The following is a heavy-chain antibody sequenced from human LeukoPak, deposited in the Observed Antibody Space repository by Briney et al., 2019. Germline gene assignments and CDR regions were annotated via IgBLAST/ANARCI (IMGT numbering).Heavy chain of an antibody. D-gene: IGHD3-9*01. J-gene: IGHJ4*02. CDR2: IYSGGST. CDR3: AKDMRFDWTPYYFDY. CDR1: GFTVSSNY. V-gene: IGHV3-53*01. Sequence: GGSLRLSCAASGFTVSSNYMSWVRQAPGKGLEWVSVIYSGGSTYYADSVKGRFTISRDNSKNTLYLQMNSLRAEDTAVYYCAKDMRFDWTPYYFDYWGQGTLVTVSS.